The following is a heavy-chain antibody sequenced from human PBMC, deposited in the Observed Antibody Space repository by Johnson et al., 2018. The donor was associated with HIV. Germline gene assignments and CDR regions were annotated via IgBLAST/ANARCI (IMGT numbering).Heavy chain of an antibody. Sequence: VHLVESGGGLVQPGGSLRLSCAASGFTVSSNYMSWVRQAPGKGLEWVSVIYSGGSTYYADSVKGRFTISRDNSKNTLYLQMNSLRAEDTAVYYCATSLTGTRPFDIWGQGTMVTVSS. CDR3: ATSLTGTRPFDI. J-gene: IGHJ3*02. CDR1: GFTVSSNY. D-gene: IGHD1-7*01. CDR2: IYSGGST. V-gene: IGHV3-66*02.